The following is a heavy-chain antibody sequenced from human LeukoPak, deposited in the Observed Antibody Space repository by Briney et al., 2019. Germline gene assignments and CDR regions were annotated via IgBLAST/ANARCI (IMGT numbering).Heavy chain of an antibody. Sequence: GGSLRLSCAASGFTFASYSMDWVRQAPGKGLEWVSSISGDSTYIYNAGSVKGRFTISRDNAQASLYLQMNSLRADDTAVYYCARVSGRLERQSDLDYWGQGTLVIVSS. D-gene: IGHD1-1*01. CDR2: ISGDSTYI. CDR1: GFTFASYS. V-gene: IGHV3-21*01. J-gene: IGHJ4*02. CDR3: ARVSGRLERQSDLDY.